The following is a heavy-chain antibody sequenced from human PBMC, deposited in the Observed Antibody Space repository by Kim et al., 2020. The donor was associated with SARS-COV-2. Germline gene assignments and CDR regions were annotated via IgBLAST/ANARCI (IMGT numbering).Heavy chain of an antibody. J-gene: IGHJ6*03. CDR2: IGTAGDT. V-gene: IGHV3-13*01. Sequence: GGSLRLSCAASGFTFSSYDMHWVRQATGKGLEWVSAIGTAGDTYYPGSVKGRFTISRENAKNSLYLQMNSLRAGDTAMYYCARAGYYYGSGSYYNYYYMDVWGKGTTVTVSS. D-gene: IGHD3-10*01. CDR1: GFTFSSYD. CDR3: ARAGYYYGSGSYYNYYYMDV.